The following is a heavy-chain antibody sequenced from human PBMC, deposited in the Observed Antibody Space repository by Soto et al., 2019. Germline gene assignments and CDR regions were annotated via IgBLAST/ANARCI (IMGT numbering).Heavy chain of an antibody. CDR1: GASISSGDYF. J-gene: IGHJ4*02. V-gene: IGHV4-30-4*01. CDR3: AREKAYISGPKNFDY. D-gene: IGHD2-8*02. Sequence: SETLSLTCTVSGASISSGDYFWSWIRQSPGKGLEWIGYIYDSGSSYYNPSLQSRVTMSVDTSKNQFSLKLSSVTAADTAVYYCAREKAYISGPKNFDYWGQGTLVTVSS. CDR2: IYDSGSS.